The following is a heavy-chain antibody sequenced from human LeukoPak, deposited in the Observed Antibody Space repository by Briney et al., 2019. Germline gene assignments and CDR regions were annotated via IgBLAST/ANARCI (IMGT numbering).Heavy chain of an antibody. Sequence: GGSLRLSCAASGFTFSSYAMHWVRQAPGKGLEWVAVISYDGSNKYYADSVKGRFTISRDNSKNTLYLQMNSLRAEDTAVYYCARDSRRGTYYDFWSGYLDYWGQGTLVTVSS. CDR1: GFTFSSYA. V-gene: IGHV3-30-3*01. D-gene: IGHD3-3*01. CDR3: ARDSRRGTYYDFWSGYLDY. CDR2: ISYDGSNK. J-gene: IGHJ4*02.